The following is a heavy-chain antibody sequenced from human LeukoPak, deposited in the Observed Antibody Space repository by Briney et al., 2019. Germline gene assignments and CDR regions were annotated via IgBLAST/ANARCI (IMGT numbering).Heavy chain of an antibody. J-gene: IGHJ3*01. CDR3: AKSNLWDGDLYDAYDV. CDR2: ISSSSSYT. CDR1: GFTFSNYS. D-gene: IGHD3-16*01. Sequence: GGSLRLSCAASGFTFSNYSMNWVRQAPGKGLEWVSSISSSSSYTFYADSVKGRFTISTDNAKSSLYLQMNSLRAEDTAVYYCAKSNLWDGDLYDAYDVWGQGAMVTVSS. V-gene: IGHV3-21*01.